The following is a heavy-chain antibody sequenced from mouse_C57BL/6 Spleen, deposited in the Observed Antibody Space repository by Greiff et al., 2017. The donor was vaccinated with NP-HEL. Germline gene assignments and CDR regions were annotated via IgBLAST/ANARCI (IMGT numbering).Heavy chain of an antibody. CDR1: GYTFTDHT. V-gene: IGHV1-78*01. Sequence: QVQLQQSDAELVKPGASVKISCKVSGYTFTDHTLHWMKQRPEQGLEWIGYIYPRDGSTKYNEKFKGKATLTADKSSSTAYMQLNSLTSEDSAVYFCARSLYYYGSSYAMDYWGQGTSVTVSS. CDR3: ARSLYYYGSSYAMDY. J-gene: IGHJ4*01. CDR2: IYPRDGST. D-gene: IGHD1-1*01.